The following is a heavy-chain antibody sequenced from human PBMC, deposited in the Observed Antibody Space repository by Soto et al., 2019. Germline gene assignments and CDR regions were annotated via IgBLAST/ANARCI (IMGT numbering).Heavy chain of an antibody. Sequence: TLSLTCTVSGGSISSGGYYWSWIRQHPGKGLEWIGYIYYSGSTYYNPSLKSRVTISVDTSKNQFSLKLSSVTAADTAVYYCARSAVPAAMQWVYNLFDPRGQGTLVTVSS. CDR1: GGSISSGGYY. V-gene: IGHV4-31*03. J-gene: IGHJ5*02. D-gene: IGHD2-2*01. CDR2: IYYSGST. CDR3: ARSAVPAAMQWVYNLFDP.